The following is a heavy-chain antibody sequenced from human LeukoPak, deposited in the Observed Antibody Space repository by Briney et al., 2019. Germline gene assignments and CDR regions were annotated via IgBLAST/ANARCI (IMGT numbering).Heavy chain of an antibody. Sequence: GGPLRLSCAASEITFSSYEMTWVRQSPGKGLKGVSYISSSGITIYYADSVKGRFTISRDNAKNSLYLQMSSLRAEDTAVYYCARDSPGIAAAGLYYFDYWGQGTLVTVSS. CDR1: EITFSSYE. D-gene: IGHD6-13*01. V-gene: IGHV3-48*03. CDR2: ISSSGITI. J-gene: IGHJ4*02. CDR3: ARDSPGIAAAGLYYFDY.